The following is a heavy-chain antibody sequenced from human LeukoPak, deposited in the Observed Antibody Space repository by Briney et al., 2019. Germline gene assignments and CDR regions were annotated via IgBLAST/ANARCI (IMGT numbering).Heavy chain of an antibody. CDR1: GCSLTELS. CDR2: FDPEDGET. Sequence: ASVKVSCKVSGCSLTELSMHWVRQAPGKGLEWMGGFDPEDGETPIFAQKFQGRVTMTEDTSTDTAYMELSSLRSEDTAVYYCATGTIYCSSCSDDYWGQGTLVTVSS. CDR3: ATGTIYCSSCSDDY. J-gene: IGHJ4*02. V-gene: IGHV1-24*01. D-gene: IGHD2-2*01.